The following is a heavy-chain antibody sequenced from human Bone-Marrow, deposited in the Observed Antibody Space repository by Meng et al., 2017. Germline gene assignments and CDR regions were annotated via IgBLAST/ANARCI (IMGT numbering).Heavy chain of an antibody. J-gene: IGHJ4*02. CDR1: GGCISSGDYY. CDR3: ARDTYYYDSVTQPFD. Sequence: QVQLQESGPGLVKPSQTLSLTCTVSGGCISSGDYYWSWIRQPPGKGLEWIGYIYYSGSTSYNPSLKSRVSISADTSKNQFSLKLSSVTAADTAVYYCARDTYYYDSVTQPFDWGQGTLVTVSS. V-gene: IGHV4-30-4*01. D-gene: IGHD3-22*01. CDR2: IYYSGST.